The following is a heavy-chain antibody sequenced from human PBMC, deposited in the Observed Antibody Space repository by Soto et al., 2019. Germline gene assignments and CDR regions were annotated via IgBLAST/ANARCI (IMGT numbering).Heavy chain of an antibody. J-gene: IGHJ4*02. CDR2: TSGSGGST. V-gene: IGHV3-23*01. CDR1: GFTFSSYA. CDR3: AKGYCSSTSCSRGYFDY. D-gene: IGHD2-2*01. Sequence: GGSLRLSCAASGFTFSSYARSWVRQAPGKGLEWVSATSGSGGSTYYADSVKGRFTISRDNSKNTLYLQMNSLRAEDTAVYYCAKGYCSSTSCSRGYFDYWGQGTLVTVSS.